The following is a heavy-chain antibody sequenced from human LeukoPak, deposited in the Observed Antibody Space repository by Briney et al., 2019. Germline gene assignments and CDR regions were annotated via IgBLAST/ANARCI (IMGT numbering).Heavy chain of an antibody. D-gene: IGHD1-26*01. Sequence: SETLSLTCTVSGGSISSYYWSWIRQPPGKGLEWIGYIYYSGSTNYNPSLKSRVTISVDTSKDQFSLKLSSVTAADTAVYYCAREGARWEPSFSAFDIWGQGTMVTVSS. CDR3: AREGARWEPSFSAFDI. V-gene: IGHV4-59*01. J-gene: IGHJ3*02. CDR1: GGSISSYY. CDR2: IYYSGST.